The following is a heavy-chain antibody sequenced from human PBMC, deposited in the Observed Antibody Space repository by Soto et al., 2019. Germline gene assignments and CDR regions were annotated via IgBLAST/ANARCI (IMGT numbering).Heavy chain of an antibody. D-gene: IGHD5-12*01. J-gene: IGHJ6*02. CDR1: GFTFSSYW. CDR3: ARDHLVATFYYYGMDV. Sequence: PGGSLRLSCAASGFTFSSYWMSWVRQAPGKGLEWVANIKQDGSEKYYVDSVKGRFTISRDNAKNSLYLQMNSLRAEDTVVYYCARDHLVATFYYYGMDVWGQGTTVTVSS. CDR2: IKQDGSEK. V-gene: IGHV3-7*03.